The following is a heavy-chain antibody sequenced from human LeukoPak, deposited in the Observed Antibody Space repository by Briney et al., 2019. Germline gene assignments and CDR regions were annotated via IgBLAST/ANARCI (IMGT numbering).Heavy chain of an antibody. Sequence: GGSLRLSCVFSGFTFSSYAMIWVRQAPGKGLEWVSSLSGSGGSTYYADSVKGRFTISRDNSKNTLYLQMNSLRVEDTAVYYCAKDPHTGYSFAYWGQGTLVTVSS. J-gene: IGHJ4*02. CDR1: GFTFSSYA. CDR2: LSGSGGST. D-gene: IGHD5-18*01. V-gene: IGHV3-23*01. CDR3: AKDPHTGYSFAY.